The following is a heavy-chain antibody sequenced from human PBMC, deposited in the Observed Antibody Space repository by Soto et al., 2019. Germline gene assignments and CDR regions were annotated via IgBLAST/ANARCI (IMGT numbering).Heavy chain of an antibody. D-gene: IGHD6-13*01. V-gene: IGHV3-23*01. CDR3: AKGRAAAGPPAYYYYGMDV. J-gene: IGHJ6*02. CDR2: ISGSGGST. Sequence: GGSLRLSCAASGFTFSSYAMSWVRQAPGKGLEWVSAISGSGGSTYYADSVKGRFTISRDNSKNTLYLQMNSLRAEDTAVYYCAKGRAAAGPPAYYYYGMDVWGQGTTVTVSS. CDR1: GFTFSSYA.